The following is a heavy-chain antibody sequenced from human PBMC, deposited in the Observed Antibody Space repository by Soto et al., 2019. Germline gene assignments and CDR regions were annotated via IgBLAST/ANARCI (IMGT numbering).Heavy chain of an antibody. CDR2: IKSKTDGGTT. J-gene: IGHJ4*02. Sequence: GGSLRLSCAASGFTFSNAWMSWVRQAPGKGLEWVGRIKSKTDGGTTDYAAPVKGRFTISRDDSKNTLYLQMNSLKTEDTAVYYCTKDYMVRGSGDYWGQGTLVTVSS. CDR1: GFTFSNAW. V-gene: IGHV3-15*01. D-gene: IGHD3-10*01. CDR3: TKDYMVRGSGDY.